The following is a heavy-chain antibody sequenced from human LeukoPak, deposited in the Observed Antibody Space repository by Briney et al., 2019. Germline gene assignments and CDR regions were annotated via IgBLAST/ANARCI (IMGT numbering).Heavy chain of an antibody. Sequence: SETLSLTCAVYGGSFSGYYWSWIRQPPGKGLEWIGEINHSGSTNYNPSLKSRVTISVDTSKNQFSLKLSSVTAADTAVYYCARGSRGCTGGVCSFRWHNWFDPWGQGTLVTVSS. J-gene: IGHJ5*02. V-gene: IGHV4-34*01. CDR1: GGSFSGYY. D-gene: IGHD2-8*02. CDR2: INHSGST. CDR3: ARGSRGCTGGVCSFRWHNWFDP.